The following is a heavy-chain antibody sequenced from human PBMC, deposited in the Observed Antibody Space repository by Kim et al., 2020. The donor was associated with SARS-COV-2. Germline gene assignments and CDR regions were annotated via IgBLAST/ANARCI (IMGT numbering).Heavy chain of an antibody. J-gene: IGHJ2*01. Sequence: SVKGRFTISRENAKNSLYLEMNSLTAGDTAVYYCARELPDTYSWGWYFDLWGRGTLVTVSS. D-gene: IGHD7-27*01. V-gene: IGHV3-13*01. CDR3: ARELPDTYSWGWYFDL.